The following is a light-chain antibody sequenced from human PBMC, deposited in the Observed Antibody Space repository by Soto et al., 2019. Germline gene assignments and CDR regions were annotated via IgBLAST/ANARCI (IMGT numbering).Light chain of an antibody. CDR3: QQYNSYSPYT. J-gene: IGKJ2*01. CDR2: DAS. Sequence: GDRVTITCRASQSISSWLAWYQQKPGKAPKLLFYDASSLESGVPSRFSGSGSGTEFTLTISSLQPDDFATYYCQQYNSYSPYTFGQGTKLEIK. V-gene: IGKV1-5*01. CDR1: QSISSW.